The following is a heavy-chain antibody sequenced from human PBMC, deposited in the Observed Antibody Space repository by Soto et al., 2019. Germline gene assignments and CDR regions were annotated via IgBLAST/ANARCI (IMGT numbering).Heavy chain of an antibody. D-gene: IGHD6-13*01. Sequence: EVQLVESGGGLVQPGGSLRLSCAASGFTFSNYRMHWVRQAPGKGLVWVSRIAGDGSGITYADSVKGRFTIARDNAKNTLYLQMNSLRAEDTAVYYCPRVYPGNYDYWGQGTLVTVSS. J-gene: IGHJ4*02. CDR3: PRVYPGNYDY. CDR1: GFTFSNYR. CDR2: IAGDGSGI. V-gene: IGHV3-74*01.